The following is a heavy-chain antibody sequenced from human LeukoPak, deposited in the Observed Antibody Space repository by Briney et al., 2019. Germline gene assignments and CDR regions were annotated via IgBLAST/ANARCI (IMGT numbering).Heavy chain of an antibody. CDR2: IYHSGST. V-gene: IGHV4-4*02. D-gene: IGHD3-22*01. Sequence: KSSGTLSLTCVVSGASISSSNWWGWVRQPPGKGLEWIGEIYHSGSTNYNPTLKSRLTISVDKSKNQFSLKLTSVTAADTAVYYCANSGVQYHDSRGYYSDDSFDIWGQGTTVTVSP. CDR1: GASISSSNW. CDR3: ANSGVQYHDSRGYYSDDSFDI. J-gene: IGHJ3*02.